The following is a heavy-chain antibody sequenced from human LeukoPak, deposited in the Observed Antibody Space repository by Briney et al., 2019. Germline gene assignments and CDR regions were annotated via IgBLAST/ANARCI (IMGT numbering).Heavy chain of an antibody. J-gene: IGHJ4*02. Sequence: TGGSLRLSCAASGFAFSSYAMSWVRQAPGKGLEWVSAISGSGGSTYYADSVKGRFTISRDNSKNTLYLQMNSLRAEDTAVYYCAKDGSGSYRPDLFDYWGQGTLVTVSP. CDR1: GFAFSSYA. V-gene: IGHV3-23*01. CDR2: ISGSGGST. CDR3: AKDGSGSYRPDLFDY. D-gene: IGHD3-10*01.